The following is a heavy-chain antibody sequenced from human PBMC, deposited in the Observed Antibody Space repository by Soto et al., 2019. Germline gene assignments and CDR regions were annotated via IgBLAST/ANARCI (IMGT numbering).Heavy chain of an antibody. V-gene: IGHV1-18*01. Sequence: ASVKVSCKASGYTFTSYGISWVRQAPGQGLEWMGWISAYNGNTNYAQKLQGRVTMTTDTSTSTAYMELRSLRSDDTAVYYCARVHGYDFWSGYRPIDYYYMDVWGKGTTVTVSS. CDR3: ARVHGYDFWSGYRPIDYYYMDV. D-gene: IGHD3-3*01. CDR1: GYTFTSYG. J-gene: IGHJ6*03. CDR2: ISAYNGNT.